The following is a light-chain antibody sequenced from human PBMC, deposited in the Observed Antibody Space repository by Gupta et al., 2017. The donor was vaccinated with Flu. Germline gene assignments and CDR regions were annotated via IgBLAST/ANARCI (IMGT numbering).Light chain of an antibody. CDR2: RNN. V-gene: IGLV1-44*01. CDR1: TSNIGRNT. J-gene: IGLJ3*02. Sequence: QSVLTQPPSASGTPGQPVTISCSGSTSNIGRNTGNWYQQVPGAAPKLLIHRNNQRPSGVPDRFSGSKSGASAPLAISGLQSEDEADYYCATCDDSLNGWVFGGGTKLTVL. CDR3: ATCDDSLNGWV.